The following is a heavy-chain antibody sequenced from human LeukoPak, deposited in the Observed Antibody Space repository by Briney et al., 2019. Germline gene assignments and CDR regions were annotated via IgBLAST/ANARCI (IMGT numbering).Heavy chain of an antibody. D-gene: IGHD3-9*01. Sequence: SETLSLTCTVSGGSISSYYWSWIRQPPGKGLEWIGYIYYSGSTNYNPSLKSRVTISVDTSKNQFSLKLSSVTAADTAVYFCTRLDILTGYYWLDPWGQGTLVTVSS. CDR3: TRLDILTGYYWLDP. V-gene: IGHV4-59*08. CDR2: IYYSGST. J-gene: IGHJ5*02. CDR1: GGSISSYY.